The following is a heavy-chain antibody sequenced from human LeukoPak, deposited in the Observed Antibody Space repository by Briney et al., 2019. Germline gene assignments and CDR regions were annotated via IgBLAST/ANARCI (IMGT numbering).Heavy chain of an antibody. CDR1: GGSISSTSYY. Sequence: SETLSLTCTVSGGSISSTSYYWGWIRQPPGKGLEWIGSIYYSGSTYYNPSLKRRVTISVDTSKNQFSLKLSSVTAADTAVYYCARDLSSVAAAGTDYYYYMDVWGKGTTVTVSS. V-gene: IGHV4-39*07. CDR3: ARDLSSVAAAGTDYYYYMDV. J-gene: IGHJ6*03. CDR2: IYYSGST. D-gene: IGHD6-13*01.